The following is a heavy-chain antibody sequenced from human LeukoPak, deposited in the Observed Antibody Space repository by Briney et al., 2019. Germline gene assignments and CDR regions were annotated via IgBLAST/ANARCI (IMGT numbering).Heavy chain of an antibody. V-gene: IGHV4-34*01. CDR3: ARRVVASYYYGSGPHKYYFDY. CDR1: GFTFSSYA. J-gene: IGHJ4*02. Sequence: GSLRLSCAASGFTFSSYAMTWIRQPPGKGLEWIGEINHSGSTNYNPSLKSRVTISVDTSKNQFSLKLSSVTAADTAVYYCARRVVASYYYGSGPHKYYFDYWGQGTLVTVSS. CDR2: INHSGST. D-gene: IGHD3-10*01.